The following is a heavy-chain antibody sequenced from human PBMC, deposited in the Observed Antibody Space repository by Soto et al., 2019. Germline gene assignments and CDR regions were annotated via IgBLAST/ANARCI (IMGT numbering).Heavy chain of an antibody. CDR1: GGSISSYY. CDR2: IYYSGST. J-gene: IGHJ4*02. V-gene: IGHV4-59*08. D-gene: IGHD2-15*01. Sequence: SETLSLTCTVSGGSISSYYWSWIRQPPGKGLEWIGYIYYSGSTNYNPSLKSRVTISVDTSKNQFSLKLGSVTATDTAVYYCARHGGYCSGGSCHDYWGQGTLVTVSS. CDR3: ARHGGYCSGGSCHDY.